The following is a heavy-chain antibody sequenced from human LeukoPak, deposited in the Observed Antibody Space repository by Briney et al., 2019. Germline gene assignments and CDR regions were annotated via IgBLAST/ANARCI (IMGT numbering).Heavy chain of an antibody. J-gene: IGHJ4*02. V-gene: IGHV1-24*01. Sequence: ASVKVSCKISGFGLSILSIHWMRPAPGKGLEWVGGIRPETGEPIFAQKLRGRVTITEDTFTDTGYLELRGLTSEDTAVYYCSTPSGRSYFYFDFWGQGTLVTVSS. CDR2: IRPETGEP. CDR3: STPSGRSYFYFDF. D-gene: IGHD2/OR15-2a*01. CDR1: GFGLSILS.